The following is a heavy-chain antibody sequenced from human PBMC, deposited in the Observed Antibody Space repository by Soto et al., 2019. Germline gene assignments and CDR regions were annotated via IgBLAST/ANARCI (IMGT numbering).Heavy chain of an antibody. Sequence: SETLSLTCTVSGGSISSYYWSWIRQPPGKGLEWIGYIYYSGSTNYNPSLKSRVTISVDTSKNQFSLKLSSVTAADTAVYYCARWGSSGWYTSILYYFDYWGQGTLVTVSS. V-gene: IGHV4-59*01. J-gene: IGHJ4*02. CDR2: IYYSGST. CDR1: GGSISSYY. CDR3: ARWGSSGWYTSILYYFDY. D-gene: IGHD6-19*01.